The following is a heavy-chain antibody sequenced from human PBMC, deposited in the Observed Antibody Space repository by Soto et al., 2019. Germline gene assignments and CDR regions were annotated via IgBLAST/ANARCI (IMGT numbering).Heavy chain of an antibody. V-gene: IGHV3-21*01. CDR3: SRRPYDVWRGCYPRCYYYYMDV. Sequence: EVQLVESGGGLVKPGGSLRLSCAASGFTFSSYSMNWVRQAPGKGLEWVSSISSSSSYIYYADSVKGRFTISRDNAKNTLYLQMNSLRADETTVYYCSRRPYDVWRGCYPRCYYYYMDVWGKGTTVTVSS. D-gene: IGHD3-3*01. CDR1: GFTFSSYS. J-gene: IGHJ6*03. CDR2: ISSSSSYI.